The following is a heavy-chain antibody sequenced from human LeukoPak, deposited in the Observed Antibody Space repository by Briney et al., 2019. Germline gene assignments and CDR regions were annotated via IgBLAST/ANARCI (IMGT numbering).Heavy chain of an antibody. D-gene: IGHD3-22*01. CDR2: ISYDGSNK. V-gene: IGHV3-30-3*01. CDR3: ARNPYESSALLGDAFDI. CDR1: GFTFSSYA. Sequence: GGSLRLSCAASGFTFSSYAMHWVRQAPGKGLEWVAVISYDGSNKYYADSVKGRFTISRDNSKNTLYLQMNSLRAEDTAVYYCARNPYESSALLGDAFDIWGQGTMVTVSS. J-gene: IGHJ3*02.